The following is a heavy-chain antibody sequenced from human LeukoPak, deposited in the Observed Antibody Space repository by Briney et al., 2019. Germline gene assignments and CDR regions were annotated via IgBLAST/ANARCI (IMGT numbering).Heavy chain of an antibody. CDR3: VYKIIRPARKKWFDP. D-gene: IGHD3-3*01. CDR2: IYWDDDK. J-gene: IGHJ5*02. V-gene: IGHV2-5*02. CDR1: GFSLTTSGVG. Sequence: SGPTLVNPTQTLTRTCTFSGFSLTTSGVGVGWIRQPPGKALEWLALIYWDDDKRYSPSLKSRLTITKDTSKNQVVLTMTNMDPVDTATYYCVYKIIRPARKKWFDPWGQGTLVTVSS.